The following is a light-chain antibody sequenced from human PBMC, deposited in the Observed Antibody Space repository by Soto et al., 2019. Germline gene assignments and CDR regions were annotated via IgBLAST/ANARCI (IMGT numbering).Light chain of an antibody. J-gene: IGKJ4*01. CDR1: QSINNW. Sequence: DIEMTQSPSTLSASVGDRVTITCRASQSINNWLAWYPQKPGKAPKFLIYDASNLDSGVPSRFSGSASGTEFTRTISSLQPDDVATYYCQQYDNYTLTFGGGTKVDNK. V-gene: IGKV1-5*01. CDR2: DAS. CDR3: QQYDNYTLT.